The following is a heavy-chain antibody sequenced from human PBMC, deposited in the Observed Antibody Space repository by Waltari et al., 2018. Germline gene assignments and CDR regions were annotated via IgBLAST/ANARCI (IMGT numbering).Heavy chain of an antibody. Sequence: DVQLVETGGGLIQPGGSLRLSCSVSGFTVSDTYMTWVRQAPAKGLEWVSVIYSGGNTYYAASVTGRFTISRDNINNILFLQMNILRAEDTATYYCARIIRDGPSGFYGIAAFDLWGQGTMVTVSS. CDR2: IYSGGNT. V-gene: IGHV3-53*02. J-gene: IGHJ3*01. CDR3: ARIIRDGPSGFYGIAAFDL. D-gene: IGHD3-22*01. CDR1: GFTVSDTY.